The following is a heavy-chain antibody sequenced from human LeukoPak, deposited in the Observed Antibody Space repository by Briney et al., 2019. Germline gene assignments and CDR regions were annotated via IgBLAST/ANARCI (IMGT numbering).Heavy chain of an antibody. CDR2: FDPEDGET. J-gene: IGHJ3*02. V-gene: IGHV1-24*01. CDR3: ARDREIVVVRDAFDI. D-gene: IGHD3-22*01. Sequence: ASVKVSCKVSGYTLTELSMHWVRQAPGKGLEWMGGFDPEDGETIYAQKFQGRVTMTEDTSTDTAYMELSRLRSDDTAVYYCARDREIVVVRDAFDIWGQGTMVTVSS. CDR1: GYTLTELS.